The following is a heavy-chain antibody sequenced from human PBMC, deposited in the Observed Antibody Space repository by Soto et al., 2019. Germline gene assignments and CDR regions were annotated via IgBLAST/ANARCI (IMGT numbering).Heavy chain of an antibody. J-gene: IGHJ4*02. CDR2: ISAYNGNT. CDR1: GYTFTNFG. V-gene: IGHV1-18*01. D-gene: IGHD3-16*01. CDR3: ARGGTPIDY. Sequence: QVQLVQSGAEVKKPGASVKVSCKASGYTFTNFGISWVRQAPGQGLEWMGWISAYNGNTNYAQNFQGRVTMTTDTSTSTASMELRSLSSVETAVYSSARGGTPIDYWGQGTLVTVSS.